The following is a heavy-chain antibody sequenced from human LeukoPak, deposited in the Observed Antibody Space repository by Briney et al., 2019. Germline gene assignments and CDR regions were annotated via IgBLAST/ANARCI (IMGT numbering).Heavy chain of an antibody. CDR1: GYTFTGYY. CDR2: INSNSGGT. Sequence: DSVQVSCKASGYTFTGYYIHWVRQAPGQGLEWMGWINSNSGGTNYAQKFQGRVTITRDTFISTAYMDLSRLTSDDTAVYYCARDVGGDAFDIWGQGTMVTVSS. V-gene: IGHV1-2*02. D-gene: IGHD2-15*01. CDR3: ARDVGGDAFDI. J-gene: IGHJ3*02.